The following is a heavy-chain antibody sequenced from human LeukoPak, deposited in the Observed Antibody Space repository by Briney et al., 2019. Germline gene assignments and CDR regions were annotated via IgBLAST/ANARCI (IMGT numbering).Heavy chain of an antibody. CDR3: ARGSLGRGSPLDY. V-gene: IGHV3-48*01. J-gene: IGHJ4*02. Sequence: GGSLRLSCAASGFTFSSYSMNWVRQAPGKGLEWVSYISGSSGTRYYADSVKGRFTISRDNAKNSLYLQMNSLRAEDTAVYYCARGSLGRGSPLDYWGQGTPVTVSS. CDR2: ISGSSGTR. CDR1: GFTFSSYS. D-gene: IGHD5-12*01.